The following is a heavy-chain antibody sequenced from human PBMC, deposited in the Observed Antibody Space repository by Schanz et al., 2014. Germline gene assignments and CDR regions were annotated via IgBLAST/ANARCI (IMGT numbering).Heavy chain of an antibody. J-gene: IGHJ4*02. CDR1: GFAFSSYG. Sequence: EVQLLESGGGLVQPGGSLRLSCAASGFAFSSYGMNWLRQAPGKGLEWVSSISSRSSHIYYADSVKGRFTISRDNSKNTLYLQMNSLRAEDTAVYFCAKIERNEDWGQGTLXTVSS. CDR2: ISSRSSHI. CDR3: AKIERNED. D-gene: IGHD1-1*01. V-gene: IGHV3-23*01.